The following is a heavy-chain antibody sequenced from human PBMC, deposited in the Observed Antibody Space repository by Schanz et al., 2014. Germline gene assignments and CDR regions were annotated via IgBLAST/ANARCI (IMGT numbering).Heavy chain of an antibody. Sequence: QVQLVQSGAEVKKPGASVKVSCKASGYTFTSHGISWVRQAPGQGLEWMGWITAYNGDTNYALKLQGRVTMTTDKSTSTTYMELMSLRSDDTALYYCTRGGYSYALSAFDIWGQGTMVTVSS. CDR2: ITAYNGDT. CDR1: GYTFTSHG. V-gene: IGHV1-18*01. D-gene: IGHD5-18*01. J-gene: IGHJ3*02. CDR3: TRGGYSYALSAFDI.